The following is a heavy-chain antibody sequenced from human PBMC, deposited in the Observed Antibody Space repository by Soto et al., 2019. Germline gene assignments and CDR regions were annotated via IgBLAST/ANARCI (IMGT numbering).Heavy chain of an antibody. J-gene: IGHJ6*02. CDR1: GFTFSSYA. CDR2: ISGSGGST. Sequence: RRLSCAASGFTFSSYAMSWVRQAPGKGLEWVSAISGSGGSTYYADSVKGRFTISRDNSKNTLYLQMNSLRAEDTAVYYCAKGGPYYYYGMHVWGQGTTVTVSS. CDR3: AKGGPYYYYGMHV. V-gene: IGHV3-23*01.